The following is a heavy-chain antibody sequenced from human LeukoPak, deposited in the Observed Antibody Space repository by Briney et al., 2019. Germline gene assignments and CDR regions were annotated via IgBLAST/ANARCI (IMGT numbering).Heavy chain of an antibody. V-gene: IGHV3-21*01. J-gene: IGHJ6*03. CDR2: ISTSSSYI. Sequence: GGSLRLSCAASGLTFSSYSMNCVSHAPEEGLEWVSTISTSSSYIYYKDSLKGRFTISRDNAKNSLYLQMNSLRAEDTALYYCARVHGGFYYMDVWGKGTTVTVSS. D-gene: IGHD2-15*01. CDR3: ARVHGGFYYMDV. CDR1: GLTFSSYS.